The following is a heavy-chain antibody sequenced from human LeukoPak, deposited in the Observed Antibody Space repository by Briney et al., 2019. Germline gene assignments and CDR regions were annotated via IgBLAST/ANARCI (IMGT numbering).Heavy chain of an antibody. D-gene: IGHD6-19*01. CDR1: GFTVSSNY. J-gene: IGHJ3*02. CDR3: ARARQWLLGLGRAFDI. V-gene: IGHV3-53*01. Sequence: PGGSLRLSCAASGFTVSSNYMSWVRQPPGKGLEWVSVIYSGGSTYYADSVKGRFTISRDNSKNTLYLQMNSLRAEDTAVYYCARARQWLLGLGRAFDIWGQGTMVTVSS. CDR2: IYSGGST.